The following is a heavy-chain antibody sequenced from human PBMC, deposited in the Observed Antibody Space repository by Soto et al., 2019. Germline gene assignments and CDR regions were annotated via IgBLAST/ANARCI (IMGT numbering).Heavy chain of an antibody. V-gene: IGHV3-30*18. Sequence: QVQLVESGGGVVQPGRSLRLSCAASGFTFSSYGMHWVRQAPGKGLEWVAVISYDGSNKYYADSVKGRFTISRDNSKNTVYLQMSSLRAEDTAVYYCGKDTRYCGGDCYAYYYYYGMDVWGQGTTVTVAS. J-gene: IGHJ6*02. CDR3: GKDTRYCGGDCYAYYYYYGMDV. D-gene: IGHD2-21*02. CDR1: GFTFSSYG. CDR2: ISYDGSNK.